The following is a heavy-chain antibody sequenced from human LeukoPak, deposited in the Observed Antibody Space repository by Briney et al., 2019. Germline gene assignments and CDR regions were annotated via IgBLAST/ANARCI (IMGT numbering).Heavy chain of an antibody. J-gene: IGHJ4*02. Sequence: SETLSLTCTVSGGSISSNNYYWSWIRQPAGKGLEWIGRIRSSGSTNYNPSLKSRVTISLDTSKKQFSLKLSSVTAADTAVYYCASRLRFLEWLSFGYWGQGTLVTVSS. D-gene: IGHD3-3*01. V-gene: IGHV4-61*02. CDR3: ASRLRFLEWLSFGY. CDR2: IRSSGST. CDR1: GGSISSNNYY.